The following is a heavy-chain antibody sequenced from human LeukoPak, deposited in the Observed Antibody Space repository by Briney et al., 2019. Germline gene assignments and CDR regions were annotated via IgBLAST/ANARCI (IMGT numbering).Heavy chain of an antibody. CDR3: ARGHYPGSAS. CDR2: LHPGGNT. V-gene: IGHV3-53*01. CDR1: GFTVSDTH. J-gene: IGHJ5*02. D-gene: IGHD3-10*01. Sequence: PGGSLRLSCAASGFTVSDTHMSWVRQAPGKGLEWVSVLHPGGNTYYADSVKGRFTISRDNSKNTLYLQMNSPRAEDTAVYYCARGHYPGSASWGQGTLVTVSS.